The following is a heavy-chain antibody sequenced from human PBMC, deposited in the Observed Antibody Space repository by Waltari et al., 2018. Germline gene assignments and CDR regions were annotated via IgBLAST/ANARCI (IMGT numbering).Heavy chain of an antibody. J-gene: IGHJ3*01. CDR2: VDPEDVET. CDR3: VTALGDRSSASRPFDV. Sequence: EVQLLQSGTELKKPGSTVKISCQVSGYRFTDYYIHWVQQAPGKGPQWMGRVDPEDVETIYADRFQGRVTITADTSTETAFMELSSLTSDDTAVYYCVTALGDRSSASRPFDVWGLGTLITVSS. CDR1: GYRFTDYY. D-gene: IGHD3-10*01. V-gene: IGHV1-69-2*01.